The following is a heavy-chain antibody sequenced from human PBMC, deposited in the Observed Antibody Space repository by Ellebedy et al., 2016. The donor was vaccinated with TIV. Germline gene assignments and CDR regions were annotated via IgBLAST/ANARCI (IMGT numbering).Heavy chain of an antibody. V-gene: IGHV3-7*04. CDR1: GFTFSDYS. Sequence: GGSLRLXCAASGFTFSDYSMSWVRQAPGKGLEWVANIKQDGSEKYYVDSVKGRFTISRDNAKNSLYLQMNSLRAEDTAVYYCARLRGSYRMDVWGQGTTVTVSS. D-gene: IGHD3-16*01. J-gene: IGHJ6*02. CDR2: IKQDGSEK. CDR3: ARLRGSYRMDV.